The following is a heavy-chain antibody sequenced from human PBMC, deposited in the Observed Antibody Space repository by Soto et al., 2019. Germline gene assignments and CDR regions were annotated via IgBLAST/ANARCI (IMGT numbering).Heavy chain of an antibody. V-gene: IGHV2-5*02. CDR1: GFSLSTIGEA. J-gene: IGHJ3*01. D-gene: IGHD6-19*01. CDR2: IYWDDEK. Sequence: QITLKESGPTLVKPTQTLTLTCTFSGFSLSTIGEAVGWMRQPPGKALEWLAVIYWDDEKRYSTSLNLKNRLTSTKDTSKNQVVPTVTNMDPEDTATSSCAHKVRGSGCVRGAFDLWGQGTMVTVSS. CDR3: AHKVRGSGCVRGAFDL.